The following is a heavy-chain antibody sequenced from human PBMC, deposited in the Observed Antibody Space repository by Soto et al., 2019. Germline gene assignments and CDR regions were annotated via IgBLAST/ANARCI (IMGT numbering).Heavy chain of an antibody. V-gene: IGHV1-69*15. CDR1: GGTFSNYA. D-gene: IGHD5-12*01. J-gene: IGHJ5*02. CDR2: LIPIFGSA. Sequence: QVQLVQSGAEVKKPGSSVKVSCKASGGTFSNYAITWVRQAPGQGLEWLGRLIPIFGSANYAQKFQGRVTITADESTTTAYMELSSLRSDDTAVYYCAKDGGKDGYFGNWCDPWGQSTLVTVSS. CDR3: AKDGGKDGYFGNWCDP.